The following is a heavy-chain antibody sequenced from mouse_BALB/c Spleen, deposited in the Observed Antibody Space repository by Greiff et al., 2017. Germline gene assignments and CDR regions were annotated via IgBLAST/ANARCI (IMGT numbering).Heavy chain of an antibody. J-gene: IGHJ4*01. CDR2: ISSGGST. Sequence: DVMLVESGGGLVKPGGSLKLSCAASGFTFSSYAMSWVRQTPEKRLEWVASISSGGSTYYPDSVKGRFTISRDNARNILYLQMSSLRSEDTAMYYCARRTVDAMDYWGQGTSVTVSS. D-gene: IGHD1-1*01. CDR3: ARRTVDAMDY. CDR1: GFTFSSYA. V-gene: IGHV5-6-5*01.